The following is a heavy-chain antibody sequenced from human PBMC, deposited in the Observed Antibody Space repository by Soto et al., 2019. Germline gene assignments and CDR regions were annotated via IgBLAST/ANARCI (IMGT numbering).Heavy chain of an antibody. D-gene: IGHD2-15*01. CDR3: ARLGPSVVGLYYYYGMDV. CDR1: GGSISSYY. CDR2: IYTSGST. Sequence: QVQLQESGPGLVKPSETLSLTCTVSGGSISSYYWSWIRQPAGKGLEWIGRIYTSGSTNYNPSLKSRVTMSVDTSTNQFSLKLCSVNAADTAVYYCARLGPSVVGLYYYYGMDVWGQGTTVTVSS. J-gene: IGHJ6*02. V-gene: IGHV4-4*07.